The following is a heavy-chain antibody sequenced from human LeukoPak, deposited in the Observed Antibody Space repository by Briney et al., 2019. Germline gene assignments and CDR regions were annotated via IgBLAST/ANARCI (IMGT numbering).Heavy chain of an antibody. Sequence: GRSLRLSCAASGFTFSSYAMHWVRQAPGKGLEWVAVISYDGNNKYYADSVKGRFIISRDNSKNTLYLQMNSLRSDDTAVYYCARDRPHYDILTGYRPQPADYYYYGMDVWGQGTTVTVSS. CDR3: ARDRPHYDILTGYRPQPADYYYYGMDV. D-gene: IGHD3-9*01. J-gene: IGHJ6*02. V-gene: IGHV3-30-3*01. CDR1: GFTFSSYA. CDR2: ISYDGNNK.